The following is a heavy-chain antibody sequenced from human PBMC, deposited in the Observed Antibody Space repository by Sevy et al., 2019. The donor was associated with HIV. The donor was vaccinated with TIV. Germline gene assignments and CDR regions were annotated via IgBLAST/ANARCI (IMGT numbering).Heavy chain of an antibody. CDR2: ISYDGSDK. Sequence: GGSLRLSCAASGFAFSNYFPMHWVRQAPGKGLEWVALISYDGSDKYYADSVKGRFTISRDNFKNTLYLQMNSLTTEDTAVYYCARPRANYVDHYFIYAMDVWGQGTTVTVSS. CDR1: GFAFSNYF. V-gene: IGHV3-30-3*01. J-gene: IGHJ6*02. D-gene: IGHD4-17*01. CDR3: ARPRANYVDHYFIYAMDV.